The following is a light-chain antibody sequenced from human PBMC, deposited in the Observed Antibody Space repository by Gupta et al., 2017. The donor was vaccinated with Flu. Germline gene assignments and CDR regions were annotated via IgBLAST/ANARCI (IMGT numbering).Light chain of an antibody. CDR3: CSYAGSYVV. CDR2: ESS. J-gene: IGLJ2*01. Sequence: SALPHHASASSSPGESITISCTSTSSAVVSYSLVSWYQQHPGKAPKLMIYESSKRPSGVSTRFSGFKSGNTAPLTISGLQAEDEADYYCCSYAGSYVVSGGGPKLTVL. CDR1: SSAVVSYSL. V-gene: IGLV2-23*01.